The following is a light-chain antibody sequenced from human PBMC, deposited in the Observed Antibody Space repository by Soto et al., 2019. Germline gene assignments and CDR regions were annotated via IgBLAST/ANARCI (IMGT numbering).Light chain of an antibody. V-gene: IGLV2-14*01. CDR1: SSDVGGYNS. Sequence: QSALTQPASVSGSPGQSITISCTGTSSDVGGYNSVSWYQQHPGKAPKLMIHDVSNRPSGVSNRFSGSKSGNTASLTISGLQADDEADYYCSSYTSSSSYVFGSGTKVTVL. CDR2: DVS. CDR3: SSYTSSSSYV. J-gene: IGLJ1*01.